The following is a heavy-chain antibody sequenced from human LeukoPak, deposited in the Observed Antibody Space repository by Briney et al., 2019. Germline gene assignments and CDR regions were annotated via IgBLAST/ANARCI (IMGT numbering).Heavy chain of an antibody. D-gene: IGHD3-10*01. Sequence: GGTLRLSCAASGFTFSSYGMSWVRQAPGKGLEWVSVISADSATTFYADSVKGRFTISRDNAKNTVFLQMSSLRAEDTALYYCARKSASGNYPLDYWGQGTLVTVSS. V-gene: IGHV3-23*01. CDR2: ISADSATT. J-gene: IGHJ4*02. CDR3: ARKSASGNYPLDY. CDR1: GFTFSSYG.